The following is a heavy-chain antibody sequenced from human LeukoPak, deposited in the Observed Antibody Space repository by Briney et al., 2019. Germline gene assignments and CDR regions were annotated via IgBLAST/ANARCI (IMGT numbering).Heavy chain of an antibody. CDR3: ARDYKYAFDN. CDR2: IGIDSGNT. V-gene: IGHV3-48*01. D-gene: IGHD5-24*01. J-gene: IGHJ4*02. Sequence: GGSLRLSCAASGFTFSDYSMNWVRQAPGKGLEWISYIGIDSGNTNYADSVKGRFTISGDKAKNSLYLQMNSLRVEDTAVYYCARDYKYAFDNWGQGTLVTVSA. CDR1: GFTFSDYS.